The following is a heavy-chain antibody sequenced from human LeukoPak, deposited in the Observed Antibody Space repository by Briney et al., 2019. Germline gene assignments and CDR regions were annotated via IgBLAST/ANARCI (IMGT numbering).Heavy chain of an antibody. J-gene: IGHJ4*02. CDR3: AKLWLRFLDYFDY. CDR2: ISGSGDMT. CDR1: GFTFSSYA. Sequence: GGSLRLSCAASGFTFSSYAMSWVRQAPGKGLEWVSVISGSGDMTYYADSVKGRFTISRDNSKNTLYLQFNSLRAEDTAVYYCAKLWLRFLDYFDYWGQGTLVTVSS. V-gene: IGHV3-23*01. D-gene: IGHD5-12*01.